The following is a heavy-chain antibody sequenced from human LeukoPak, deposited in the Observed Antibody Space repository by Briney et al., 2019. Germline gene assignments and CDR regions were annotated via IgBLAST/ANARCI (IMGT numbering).Heavy chain of an antibody. CDR2: ISYDGSNK. D-gene: IGHD1-26*01. CDR3: AREWELVPYSSQYGMDV. V-gene: IGHV3-30-3*01. Sequence: GGSLRLSCAASGLTFSSYAMHWVRQAPGKGLEWVAVISYDGSNKYYADSVKGRFTISRDNSKNTLYLQMNSLRAEDTAVYYCAREWELVPYSSQYGMDVWGQGTTVTVSS. CDR1: GLTFSSYA. J-gene: IGHJ6*02.